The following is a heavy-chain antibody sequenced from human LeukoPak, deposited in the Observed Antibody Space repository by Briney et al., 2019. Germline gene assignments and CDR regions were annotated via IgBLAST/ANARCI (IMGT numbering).Heavy chain of an antibody. J-gene: IGHJ4*02. V-gene: IGHV3-21*01. CDR1: GFTFSSYA. Sequence: GGSLRLSCAASGFTFSSYAITWVRQAPGKGLEWVSSISSSSSYIYYADSVKGRFTISRDNAKNSLYLQMNSLRAEDTAVYYCAREDTAMNYWGQGTLVTVSS. CDR3: AREDTAMNY. CDR2: ISSSSSYI. D-gene: IGHD5-18*01.